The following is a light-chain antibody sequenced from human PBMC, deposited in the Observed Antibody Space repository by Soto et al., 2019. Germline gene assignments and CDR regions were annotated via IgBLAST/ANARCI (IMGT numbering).Light chain of an antibody. J-gene: IGKJ2*01. Sequence: DIQMTQSPSSLSASVGDRVTITCRASQSISSYLNWYQQKPGKAPKLLIYAASSLQSGVPSRFSGSVSGTDFTLTISSLQPEDFATYYCQQSYSTPYTFGQGTKLEL. CDR2: AAS. CDR1: QSISSY. V-gene: IGKV1-39*01. CDR3: QQSYSTPYT.